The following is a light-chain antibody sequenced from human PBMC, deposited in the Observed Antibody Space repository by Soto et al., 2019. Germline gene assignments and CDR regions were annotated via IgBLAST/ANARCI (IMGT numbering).Light chain of an antibody. J-gene: IGKJ3*01. CDR3: QQYGSSRVT. V-gene: IGKV3-20*01. CDR1: QSVSSSY. CDR2: GAS. Sequence: EIVLTQSPGTLSLSPGERATLSCRASQSVSSSYLAWYQQKPGQAPRLLIYGASSRATGIPDRFSGSGSGTDFTLTISRLEPEDFAVYYCQQYGSSRVTFGPGTKVAIK.